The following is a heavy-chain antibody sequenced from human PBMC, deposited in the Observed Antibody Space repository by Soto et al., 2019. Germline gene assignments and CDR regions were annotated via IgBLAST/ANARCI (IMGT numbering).Heavy chain of an antibody. V-gene: IGHV1-18*01. D-gene: IGHD3-10*01. CDR3: ARPLWFGDYRGGDNWFDH. J-gene: IGHJ5*02. CDR2: ICAYNGNT. Sequence: QVQLVQSGAEVKKPGASVKVSCKASGYTFTSYVISWVRQAPGQGLEWMGWICAYNGNTNYAQKLQGTVTMTTDTTTRPACMAVRSLSSNARALYYWARPLWFGDYRGGDNWFDHWGQGTLVTVSS. CDR1: GYTFTSYV.